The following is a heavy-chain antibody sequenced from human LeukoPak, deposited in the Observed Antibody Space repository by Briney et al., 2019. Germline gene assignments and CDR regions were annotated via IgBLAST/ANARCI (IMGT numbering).Heavy chain of an antibody. V-gene: IGHV3-23*01. CDR1: GITLSNYG. Sequence: GGSLRLSCAVSGITLSNYGMSWVGKTPGKGLKWVAGISGSGGTTSYADSVKGRFTISRDNPKNTLYLQMNSLRAEDTAVYFCAKRGVVIRVILVGFHKEAYYFDSWGQGALVTVSS. CDR3: AKRGVVIRVILVGFHKEAYYFDS. CDR2: ISGSGGTT. D-gene: IGHD3-22*01. J-gene: IGHJ4*02.